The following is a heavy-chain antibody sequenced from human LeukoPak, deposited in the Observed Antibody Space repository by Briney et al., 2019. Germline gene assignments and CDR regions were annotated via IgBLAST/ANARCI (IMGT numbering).Heavy chain of an antibody. Sequence: SETLSLTCTVSGGSISSGGYYWGWIRQPPGKGLEWIGSIYYSGTTYYNPSLKSRVTISVDTSKNQFSLKLSSVTAADTAVYSCARLGGSSSWYEYSWFDPWGQGTLVTVSS. CDR1: GGSISSGGYY. D-gene: IGHD6-13*01. CDR2: IYYSGTT. CDR3: ARLGGSSSWYEYSWFDP. J-gene: IGHJ5*02. V-gene: IGHV4-39*01.